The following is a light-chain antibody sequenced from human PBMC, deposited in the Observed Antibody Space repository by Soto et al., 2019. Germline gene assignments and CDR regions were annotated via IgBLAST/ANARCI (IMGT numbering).Light chain of an antibody. J-gene: IGKJ2*01. CDR2: GAS. V-gene: IGKV3-15*01. Sequence: EIVMTQSPATLSVSPGERATLSCTASQSISSNLAWYQQKPGQAPRLLIYGASTRATGLPARFSGGGSGTEFTLTISSLQSEDFAVYYWQQYDSWPPYTFGQGTKLEIK. CDR3: QQYDSWPPYT. CDR1: QSISSN.